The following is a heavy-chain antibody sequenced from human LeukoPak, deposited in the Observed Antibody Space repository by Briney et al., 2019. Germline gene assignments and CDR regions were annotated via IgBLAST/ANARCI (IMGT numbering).Heavy chain of an antibody. CDR2: TRNKANSYTT. Sequence: GGSLRLSCAASGFTLSDHYMDWVRQAPGKGLEWVGRTRNKANSYTTEYAASVKGRFTISRDDSKNSLYLQMNSLKTEDTAVYYCARAWNDAGDYWGQGTLVTVSS. CDR1: GFTLSDHY. J-gene: IGHJ4*02. CDR3: ARAWNDAGDY. D-gene: IGHD1-1*01. V-gene: IGHV3-72*01.